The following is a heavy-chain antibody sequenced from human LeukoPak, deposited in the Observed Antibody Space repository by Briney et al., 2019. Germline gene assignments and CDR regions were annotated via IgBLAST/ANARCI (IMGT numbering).Heavy chain of an antibody. Sequence: SETLSLTCAVYGGSFSGYYWSWIRQPPGKGLEWIGEINHSGSTNYNPSLKSRVTISVDTSKNQFSLKLSSVTAADTALYYCARADFWSGYRFDYWGQGTLVTVSS. J-gene: IGHJ4*02. D-gene: IGHD3-3*01. CDR1: GGSFSGYY. CDR2: INHSGST. V-gene: IGHV4-34*01. CDR3: ARADFWSGYRFDY.